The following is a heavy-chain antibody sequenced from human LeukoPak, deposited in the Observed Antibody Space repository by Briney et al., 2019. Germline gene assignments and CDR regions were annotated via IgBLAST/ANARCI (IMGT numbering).Heavy chain of an antibody. CDR3: ANSAEDYYDSSGPFDY. Sequence: PGRSLRLSCAASGFTFSSYGMHWVRQAPGKGLEWVAVISYDGSNKYYADSVKGRFTISRDNSKNTLYLQMNSLRAEDAAVYYCANSAEDYYDSSGPFDYWGQGTLVTVSS. CDR2: ISYDGSNK. V-gene: IGHV3-30*18. CDR1: GFTFSSYG. D-gene: IGHD3-22*01. J-gene: IGHJ4*02.